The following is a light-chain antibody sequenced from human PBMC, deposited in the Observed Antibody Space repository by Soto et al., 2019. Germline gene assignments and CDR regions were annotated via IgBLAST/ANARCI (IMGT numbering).Light chain of an antibody. CDR2: DSN. CDR3: QSYGTSLSGLYV. J-gene: IGLJ1*01. CDR1: SSNIGAGQD. Sequence: QSVLTQPPSVSGAPGQRVTISCTGTSSNIGAGQDVHWYRQLPGAAPKFLISDSNNRASGVPDRFSVSKSSASASLAITGLRAEDEGDYFCQSYGTSLSGLYVFGTGTKV. V-gene: IGLV1-40*01.